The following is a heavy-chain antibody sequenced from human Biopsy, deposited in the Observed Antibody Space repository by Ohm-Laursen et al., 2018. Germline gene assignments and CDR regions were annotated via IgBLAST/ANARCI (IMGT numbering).Heavy chain of an antibody. CDR3: ARHPTGFWFDP. CDR2: IYYSGNT. V-gene: IGHV4-39*01. J-gene: IGHJ5*02. CDR1: GGSISDSTYH. Sequence: TLSLTCTVSGGSISDSTYHWGWIRQSPGKGLEWIGNIYYSGNTDYSPSLKSRVTISVDTSKNQFSLNLSSVTAADTAVYYCARHPTGFWFDPWGQGTLVTVSS.